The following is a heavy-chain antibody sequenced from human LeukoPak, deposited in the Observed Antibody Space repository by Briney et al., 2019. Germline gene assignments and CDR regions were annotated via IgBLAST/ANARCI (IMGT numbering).Heavy chain of an antibody. CDR2: ISWDGGST. V-gene: IGHV3-43D*03. Sequence: GGSLRLSCAASGFTFDAYAMHWVRQAPGKGLEWVSLISWDGGSTYYADSVKGRFTISRDNSKNSLYLQMNSLRAEETALYYCAKGSGYYYYYYMDVWGKGTTVTVSS. CDR3: AKGSGYYYYYYMDV. CDR1: GFTFDAYA. J-gene: IGHJ6*03.